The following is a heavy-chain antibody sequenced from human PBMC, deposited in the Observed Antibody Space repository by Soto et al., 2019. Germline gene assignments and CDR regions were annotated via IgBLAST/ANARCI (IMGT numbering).Heavy chain of an antibody. Sequence: SETLSLTCTVSGVSISSGSSYWGWIRQPPGKGLEWIATFYYRGRTYYNASLKSRVTISEDTSGNQFSLKLTSVTAADTAVYYCVRLPSLERFDYWGQGALVTVSS. D-gene: IGHD1-1*01. CDR2: FYYRGRT. V-gene: IGHV4-39*01. J-gene: IGHJ4*02. CDR3: VRLPSLERFDY. CDR1: GVSISSGSSY.